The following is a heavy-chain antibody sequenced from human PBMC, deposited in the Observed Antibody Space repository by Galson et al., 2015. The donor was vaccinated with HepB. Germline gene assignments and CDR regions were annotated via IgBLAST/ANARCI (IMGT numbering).Heavy chain of an antibody. J-gene: IGHJ5*02. CDR2: TYYRSKWYN. CDR1: GDSVSSNSAA. V-gene: IGHV6-1*01. D-gene: IGHD6-13*01. CDR3: AREAGEQQLVGNWFDP. Sequence: CAISGDSVSSNSAAWNWIRQSPSRGLEWLGRTYYRSKWYNDYAVSVKSRITINPDTSKNQFSLQLNSVTPEDTAMYYCAREAGEQQLVGNWFDPWGQGTLVTVSS.